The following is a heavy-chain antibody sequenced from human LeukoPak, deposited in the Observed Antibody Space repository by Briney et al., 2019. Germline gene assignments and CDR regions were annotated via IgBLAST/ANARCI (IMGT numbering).Heavy chain of an antibody. Sequence: SETLSLTCSVSGGSIGTTSYYWAWIRQPPGKGLEWPASIYSGGSTNYNPSLKSRLTTTADTSKNHFSLELSSVTAADTAVYYCAVGVLLFFFDTWGQGALVTVSS. CDR2: IYSGGST. CDR1: GGSIGTTSYY. V-gene: IGHV4-39*02. D-gene: IGHD3-3*01. J-gene: IGHJ5*02. CDR3: AVGVLLFFFDT.